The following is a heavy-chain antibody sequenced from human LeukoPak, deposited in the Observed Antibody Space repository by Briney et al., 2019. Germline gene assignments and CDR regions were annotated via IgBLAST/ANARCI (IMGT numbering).Heavy chain of an antibody. CDR1: GFTFSSYE. CDR3: ARDRGHDYGDYNYYYYYMDV. CDR2: ISSSGSTI. D-gene: IGHD4-17*01. V-gene: IGHV3-48*03. Sequence: GGSLRLSCAASGFTFSSYEMNWVRQAPGKGLEWVSYISSSGSTIYYADSVKGRFTISRDNAKNSLYLQMNSLRGEDTAVYYCARDRGHDYGDYNYYYYYMDVWGKGTTVTISS. J-gene: IGHJ6*03.